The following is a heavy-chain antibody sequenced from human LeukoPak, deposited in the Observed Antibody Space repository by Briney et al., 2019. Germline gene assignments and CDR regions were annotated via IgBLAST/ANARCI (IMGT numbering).Heavy chain of an antibody. CDR2: MNPNSGNT. CDR3: ARMYCSSTSCYRDENWFDP. J-gene: IGHJ5*02. V-gene: IGHV1-8*01. CDR1: GYTFTSYD. Sequence: ASVKVCCKASGYTFTSYDINWVRQATGQGLEWMGWMNPNSGNTGYAQKFQGRVTMTRNTSISTAYMELSSLRSEDTAVYYCARMYCSSTSCYRDENWFDPWGQGTLVTVSS. D-gene: IGHD2-2*01.